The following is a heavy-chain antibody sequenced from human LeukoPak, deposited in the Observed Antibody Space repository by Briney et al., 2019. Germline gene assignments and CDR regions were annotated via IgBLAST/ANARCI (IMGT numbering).Heavy chain of an antibody. Sequence: SQTLSLTCTVSGGSISSGDYYWSWIRQPPGKGLEWIGYIYYSGSTYYNPSFKSRVTISVDTSKNQFSLKLSSVTAADTAVYYCAREPQYYDSSGHDAFDIWGQGTMVTVSS. CDR1: GGSISSGDYY. CDR3: AREPQYYDSSGHDAFDI. CDR2: IYYSGST. J-gene: IGHJ3*02. D-gene: IGHD3-22*01. V-gene: IGHV4-30-4*01.